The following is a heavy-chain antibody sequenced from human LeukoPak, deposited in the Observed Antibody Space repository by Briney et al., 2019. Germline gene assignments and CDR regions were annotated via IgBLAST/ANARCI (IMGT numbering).Heavy chain of an antibody. J-gene: IGHJ6*02. Sequence: GASVKVSCKASGGTFSSYAISWVRQAPGQGLEWMGRIIPILGMSKYAQKFQGRVTITADKSTSTAYMELSSLRSEDTAVYYCARDSGSYFPMRYYYGMDVWGQGTTVTVSS. CDR2: IIPILGMS. D-gene: IGHD1-26*01. V-gene: IGHV1-69*04. CDR3: ARDSGSYFPMRYYYGMDV. CDR1: GGTFSSYA.